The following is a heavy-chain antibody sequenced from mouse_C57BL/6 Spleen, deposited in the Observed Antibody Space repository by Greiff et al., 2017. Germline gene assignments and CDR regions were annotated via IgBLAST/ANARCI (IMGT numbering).Heavy chain of an antibody. CDR1: GYTFTSYW. Sequence: QVQLQQPGTELVKPGASVKLSCKASGYTFTSYWMHWVKQRPGQGLEWIGNINPSNGGTNYNEKFKSKATLTVDKSSSTAYMQRSSLTSEDSAVYYCARWRGYDYDEVGFAYWGQGTLVTVSA. V-gene: IGHV1-53*01. D-gene: IGHD2-4*01. CDR3: ARWRGYDYDEVGFAY. J-gene: IGHJ3*01. CDR2: INPSNGGT.